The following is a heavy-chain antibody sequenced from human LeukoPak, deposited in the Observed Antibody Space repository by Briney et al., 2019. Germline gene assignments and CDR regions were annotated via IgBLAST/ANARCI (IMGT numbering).Heavy chain of an antibody. J-gene: IGHJ5*02. CDR2: ISKSGST. D-gene: IGHD6-19*01. CDR3: ARIAVAGINWFDP. Sequence: ASETLSLTCTVSGGSISNYYWSWVRQPAGKRLEWIGRISKSGSTNYNPSLKSRVTISVDTPKNQFSLKLSSVTAADTAVYYCARIAVAGINWFDPWGQGTLVTVSS. CDR1: GGSISNYY. V-gene: IGHV4-4*07.